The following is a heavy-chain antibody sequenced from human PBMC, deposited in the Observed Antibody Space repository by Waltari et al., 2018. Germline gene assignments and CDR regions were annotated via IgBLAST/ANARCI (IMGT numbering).Heavy chain of an antibody. CDR3: ARIRLVGEWEYSSSSQIERDAFDI. D-gene: IGHD6-6*01. Sequence: QVQLVQSGAEVKKPGSSVKVSCKASGGTFSSYAISWVRQAPGQGLEWVGRIIPIFGTANYAQKFQGRVTITADKSTSTAYMELSSLRSEDTAVYYCARIRLVGEWEYSSSSQIERDAFDIWGQGTMVTVSS. CDR2: IIPIFGTA. J-gene: IGHJ3*02. V-gene: IGHV1-69*08. CDR1: GGTFSSYA.